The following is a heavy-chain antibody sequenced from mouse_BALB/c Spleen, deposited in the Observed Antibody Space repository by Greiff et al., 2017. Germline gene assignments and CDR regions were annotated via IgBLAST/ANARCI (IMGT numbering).Heavy chain of an antibody. J-gene: IGHJ3*01. CDR1: GFTFNTNA. D-gene: IGHD2-3*01. CDR3: VRALMVTPAY. CDR2: IRSKSNNYAT. V-gene: IGHV10S3*01. Sequence: DAGGGLVQPKGSLKLSCAASGFTFNTNAMNWVRQAPGKGLEWVARIRSKSNNYATYYADSVKDRFTISRDDSQSMLYLQMNNLKTEDTAMYYCVRALMVTPAYWGQGTLVTVSA.